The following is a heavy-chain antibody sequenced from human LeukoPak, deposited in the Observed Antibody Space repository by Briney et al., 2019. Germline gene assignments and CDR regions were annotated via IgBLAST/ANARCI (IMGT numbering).Heavy chain of an antibody. D-gene: IGHD4-17*01. Sequence: GRSLRLSCAASGFTFSSYWMSWVRQAPGKGLEWEDNIQGDVRDNHYVDSVRGRFTISRHTAKNSLYLQMNSLRAEDTAVYYCARDLGDYRADYWGQGTLVTVSS. J-gene: IGHJ4*02. CDR2: IQGDVRDN. CDR1: GFTFSSYW. CDR3: ARDLGDYRADY. V-gene: IGHV3-7*04.